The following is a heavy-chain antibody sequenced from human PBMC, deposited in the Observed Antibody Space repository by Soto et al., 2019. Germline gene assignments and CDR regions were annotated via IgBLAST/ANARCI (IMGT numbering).Heavy chain of an antibody. CDR2: ISAYNGNT. Sequence: GASVKVSCKASGYTFTSYGISWVRQAPGQGLEWMGWISAYNGNTNYAQKLQGRVTMTTDTSTSTAYMELRSLRSDDTAVYYCAISTRRGYYYDSSVYFDYWGQGTLVTVSS. V-gene: IGHV1-18*04. CDR1: GYTFTSYG. CDR3: AISTRRGYYYDSSVYFDY. D-gene: IGHD3-22*01. J-gene: IGHJ4*02.